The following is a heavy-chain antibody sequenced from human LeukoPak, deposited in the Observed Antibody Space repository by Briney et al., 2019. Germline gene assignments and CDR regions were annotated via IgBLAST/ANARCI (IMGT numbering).Heavy chain of an antibody. CDR2: IYYSGST. J-gene: IGHJ4*02. CDR1: GGSISSYY. CDR3: ARARSPSSSWSY. Sequence: SETLSLTCTVSGGSISSYYWSWIRQPPGKGLEWIGYIYYSGSTNYNPSLKSRVTISVDTSKNQFSLKLSSVTAADTAVYYCARARSPSSSWSYWGQGTLVTVSS. D-gene: IGHD6-6*01. V-gene: IGHV4-59*08.